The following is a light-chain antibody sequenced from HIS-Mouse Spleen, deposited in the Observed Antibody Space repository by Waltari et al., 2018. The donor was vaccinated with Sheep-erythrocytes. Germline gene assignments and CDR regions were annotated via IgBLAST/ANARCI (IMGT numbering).Light chain of an antibody. CDR2: DVS. V-gene: IGLV2-11*01. Sequence: QSALTQPRSVSGSPGQSVTISCTGTSIDVGGYNYVSWYQQHPGKAPKLMIYDVSNRHSGVPVRFACSKSGNTASLTISGLQAEDEADYYCCSYAGSDNHVFATGTKVTVL. J-gene: IGLJ1*01. CDR3: CSYAGSDNHV. CDR1: SIDVGGYNY.